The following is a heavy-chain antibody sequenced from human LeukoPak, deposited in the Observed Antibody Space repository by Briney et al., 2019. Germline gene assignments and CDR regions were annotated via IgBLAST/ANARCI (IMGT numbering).Heavy chain of an antibody. CDR1: GGSISSGGYC. CDR3: ARDYGSGSGAFDI. Sequence: SETLSLTCAVSGGSISSGGYCWSWIRQPPGKGLEWIGYIYHSGSTYYNPSLKSRVTISVDRSKNQFSLKLSSVTAADTAVYYCARDYGSGSGAFDIWGQGTMVTVSS. CDR2: IYHSGST. V-gene: IGHV4-30-2*01. D-gene: IGHD3-10*01. J-gene: IGHJ3*02.